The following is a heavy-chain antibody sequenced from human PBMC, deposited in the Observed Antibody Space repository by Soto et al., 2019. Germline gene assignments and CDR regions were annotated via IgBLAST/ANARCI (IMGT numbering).Heavy chain of an antibody. CDR2: MNPNNVNT. D-gene: IGHD7-27*01. V-gene: IGHV1-8*01. CDR1: GYTFTNYD. CDR3: ARGPRNWGVDY. Sequence: GASVKVSCKASGYTFTNYDINWVRQATGRGLEWMGWMNPNNVNTAYAQKFQGRVTMTRDTSKSTAFMELSSLTSEDTAVYYCARGPRNWGVDYWGQGTLVTVSS. J-gene: IGHJ4*02.